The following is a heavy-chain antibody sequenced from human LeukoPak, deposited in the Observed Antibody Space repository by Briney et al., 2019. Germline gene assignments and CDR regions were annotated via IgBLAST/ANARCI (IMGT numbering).Heavy chain of an antibody. Sequence: SETLSLTCAVYGGSFSGYYWSWIRQPPGKGLEWIGEINHSGSTNYNPSLKSRVTISVDTSKNQFSLKLSSVTAADTAVYYCARRGVEWDYGSGSSTTDYWGQGTLVTVSS. CDR2: INHSGST. V-gene: IGHV4-34*01. CDR3: ARRGVEWDYGSGSSTTDY. D-gene: IGHD3-10*01. J-gene: IGHJ4*02. CDR1: GGSFSGYY.